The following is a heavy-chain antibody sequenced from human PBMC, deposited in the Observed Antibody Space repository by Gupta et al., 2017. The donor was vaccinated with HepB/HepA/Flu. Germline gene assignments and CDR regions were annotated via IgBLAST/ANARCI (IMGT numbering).Heavy chain of an antibody. Sequence: EVQLLESGGGLVQPGGSLRLSCAASGFTFSSYDMSWVRQAPGKGLEWVSTISGGGGYTYYADSVKGQFTISRDNSRNTLYLQMNSLTADDTALYYCAKASSSSWYVDYWGQGTLVTVSS. CDR1: GFTFSSYD. CDR3: AKASSSSWYVDY. V-gene: IGHV3-23*01. CDR2: ISGGGGYT. D-gene: IGHD6-13*01. J-gene: IGHJ4*02.